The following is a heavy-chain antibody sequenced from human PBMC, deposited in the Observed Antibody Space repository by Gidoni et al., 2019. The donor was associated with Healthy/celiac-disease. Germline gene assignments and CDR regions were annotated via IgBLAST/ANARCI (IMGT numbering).Heavy chain of an antibody. J-gene: IGHJ4*02. D-gene: IGHD2-21*02. CDR3: ARARGDWGAFDY. CDR1: GGSVSSGSYY. V-gene: IGHV4-61*01. CDR2: IYYSGST. Sequence: QVQLQESGPGLVKPSETLSLTCPVSGGSVSSGSYYWSWIRQPPGKGLEWIGYIYYSGSTNYNPSLKSRVTISVDTSKNQFSLKLSSVTAADTAVYYCARARGDWGAFDYWGQGTLVTVSS.